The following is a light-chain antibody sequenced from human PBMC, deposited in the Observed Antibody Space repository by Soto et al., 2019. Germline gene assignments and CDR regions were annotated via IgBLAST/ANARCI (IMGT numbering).Light chain of an antibody. J-gene: IGKJ5*01. V-gene: IGKV1D-12*01. CDR1: QGIGTW. Sequence: DVPVTQSPSFVSASVGDTVTITCRASQGIGTWLAWYQQKPGKAPNLLIYGASNLQSGVPPRFSGSGLGTHFTLTIVSLQPEDFATYFCQQTNSFPVTFGQGTRLEI. CDR2: GAS. CDR3: QQTNSFPVT.